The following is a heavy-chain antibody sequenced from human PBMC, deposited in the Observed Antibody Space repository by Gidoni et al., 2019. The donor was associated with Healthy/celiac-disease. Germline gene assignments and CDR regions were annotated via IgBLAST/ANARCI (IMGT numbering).Heavy chain of an antibody. CDR1: GYTFTSYA. V-gene: IGHV1-3*01. CDR2: INAGNGNT. Sequence: QVQLVQSGAEVKKPGASVKVSCKASGYTFTSYAMHWVRQAPGQRLEWMGWINAGNGNTKYSQKFQGRVTITRDTSASTAYMELSSLRSEDTAVYYCASGSNYYDSSGYYEPLDYWGQGTLVTVSS. CDR3: ASGSNYYDSSGYYEPLDY. D-gene: IGHD3-22*01. J-gene: IGHJ4*02.